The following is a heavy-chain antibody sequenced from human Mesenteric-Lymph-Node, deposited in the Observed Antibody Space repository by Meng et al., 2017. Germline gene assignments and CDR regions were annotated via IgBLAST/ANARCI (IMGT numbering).Heavy chain of an antibody. D-gene: IGHD6-19*01. CDR1: GYSISSGYY. J-gene: IGHJ4*02. CDR3: ARVLAVAGNDY. V-gene: IGHV4-38-2*02. Sequence: SETLSLTCSVSGYSISSGYYWGWIRQPPGKGLEWIGSIYYSGSTYYNPSHKSRVTISVDTSKNQFSLKLSSVTAADTAVYYCARVLAVAGNDYWGQGTLVTVSS. CDR2: IYYSGST.